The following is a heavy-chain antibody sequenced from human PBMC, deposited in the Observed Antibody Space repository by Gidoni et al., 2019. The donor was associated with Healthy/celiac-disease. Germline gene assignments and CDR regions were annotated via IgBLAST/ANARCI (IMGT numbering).Heavy chain of an antibody. D-gene: IGHD2-21*02. V-gene: IGHV3-30*04. CDR1: GFTFSSYA. Sequence: QVQLVESGGGVVQPERSLRLSCAASGFTFSSYAMHWVRQGPGKGLEWVAVISYDGSNKYYADSVKGRFTISRDNSKNTLYLQMNSLRAEDTAVYYCARAQSRIVVVTAVDYWGQGTLVTVSS. CDR3: ARAQSRIVVVTAVDY. CDR2: ISYDGSNK. J-gene: IGHJ4*02.